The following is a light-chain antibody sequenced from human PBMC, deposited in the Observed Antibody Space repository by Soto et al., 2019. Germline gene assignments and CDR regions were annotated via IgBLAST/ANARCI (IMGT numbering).Light chain of an antibody. CDR2: GAS. CDR3: QQYGSSGT. V-gene: IGKV3-20*01. Sequence: EIVMTHSPATLSVSRWERFTLSCRASQSVRSNLAWYQQKPGQAPRLLIYGASSRATGIPDRFSGSGSGTDFTLTISRLEPEDFAVYYCQQYGSSGTFGQGTKVDIK. CDR1: QSVRSN. J-gene: IGKJ1*01.